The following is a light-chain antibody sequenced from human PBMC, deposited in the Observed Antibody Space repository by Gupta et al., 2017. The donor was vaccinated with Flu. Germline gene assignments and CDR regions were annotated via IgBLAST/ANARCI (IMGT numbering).Light chain of an antibody. CDR3: QQYSAYSIT. J-gene: IGKJ4*01. CDR1: QNINTW. V-gene: IGKV1-5*03. CDR2: KAS. Sequence: DIQMTQSPSTLSASVGDRVTITCRVSQNINTWLAWHQQKPGKAPKLLISKASFLQSGVPPRFSGSGSGTEFSLTISSLEPEDSATYYCQQYSAYSITFGGGTRVEI.